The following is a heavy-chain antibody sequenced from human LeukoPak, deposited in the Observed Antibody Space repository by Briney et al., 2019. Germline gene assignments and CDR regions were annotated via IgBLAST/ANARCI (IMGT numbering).Heavy chain of an antibody. CDR1: GFTFSSYG. D-gene: IGHD6-13*01. CDR3: ARDRAAGAFDY. V-gene: IGHV3-33*01. CDR2: IWYDGSNE. Sequence: GGSLRLSCAASGFTFSSYGMHWVGQAPGKGLEWVAVIWYDGSNEYYADSVKGRFTISRDNSKNTLYLQMNSLRAEDTAVYYCARDRAAGAFDYWGQGTLVTVSS. J-gene: IGHJ4*02.